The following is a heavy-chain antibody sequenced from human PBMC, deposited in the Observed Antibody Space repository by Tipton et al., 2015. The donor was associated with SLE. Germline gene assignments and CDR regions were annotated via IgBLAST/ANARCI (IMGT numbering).Heavy chain of an antibody. Sequence: QLVQSGAEVKKPGASVKVSCKTSGYTFIGYYTHWVRQAPGQGLEWMGWIDPNNGGTNYAQKFQGRVTMTRDTSISTAYMELSSLRSEDTAVYYCARVRRSGVICPSLGYWGQGTLVTVSS. CDR1: GYTFIGYY. CDR2: IDPNNGGT. V-gene: IGHV1-2*02. J-gene: IGHJ4*02. CDR3: ARVRRSGVICPSLGY. D-gene: IGHD2-15*01.